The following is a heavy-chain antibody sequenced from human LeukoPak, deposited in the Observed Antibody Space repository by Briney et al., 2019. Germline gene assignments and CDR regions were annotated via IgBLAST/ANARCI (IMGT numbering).Heavy chain of an antibody. V-gene: IGHV1-69*05. Sequence: ASVKVSCKASGGTFSSYAISWVRQAPGQGLEWMGGIIPIFGTANYAQKFQGRVTITTGESTSTAYMELSSLRSEDTAVYYCARGHYYGSGSLRAWFDPWGQGTLVTVSS. CDR2: IIPIFGTA. D-gene: IGHD3-10*01. CDR1: GGTFSSYA. CDR3: ARGHYYGSGSLRAWFDP. J-gene: IGHJ5*02.